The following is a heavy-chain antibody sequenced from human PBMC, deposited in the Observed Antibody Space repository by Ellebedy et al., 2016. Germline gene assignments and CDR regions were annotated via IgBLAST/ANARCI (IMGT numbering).Heavy chain of an antibody. V-gene: IGHV3-7*05. CDR2: IKGYGTEK. CDR1: GFTFRGQW. J-gene: IGHJ4*02. Sequence: GGSLRLXCAASGFTFRGQWMSWVRQAPGKGLEWVANIKGYGTEKYVDSVKGRFTISRDDAKNSLFLQMNSLRVEDTAVYYCARIDTLGYTFDYWGQGSLVTVSS. CDR3: ARIDTLGYTFDY. D-gene: IGHD2-2*02.